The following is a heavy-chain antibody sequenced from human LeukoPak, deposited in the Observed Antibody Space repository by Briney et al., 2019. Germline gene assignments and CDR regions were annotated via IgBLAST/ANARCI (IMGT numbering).Heavy chain of an antibody. CDR1: GDSISNYY. V-gene: IGHV4-59*08. CDR3: ARHVGNSWYVAFDI. D-gene: IGHD6-13*01. Sequence: SETLSLACAVSGDSISNYYWSWIRQPPGKGLEWIGYIYYSDNTDYNPSLKSRVSISVDTSKNQFSLKLSSVTAADTAVYYCARHVGNSWYVAFDIWGQGTLVTVSS. CDR2: IYYSDNT. J-gene: IGHJ3*02.